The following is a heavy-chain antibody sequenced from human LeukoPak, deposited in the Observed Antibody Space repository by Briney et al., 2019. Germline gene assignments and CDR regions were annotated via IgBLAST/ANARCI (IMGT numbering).Heavy chain of an antibody. CDR3: ATEASQLGYRNDAFDI. J-gene: IGHJ3*02. CDR1: GYTLTELS. V-gene: IGHV1-24*01. D-gene: IGHD1-1*01. Sequence: ASVKVSCKVSGYTLTELSMHWVRQAPGKGLEWMGGFDPEDGETIYAQKFQGRVTMTEDTSADTAYMELSSLRSEDTAVYYCATEASQLGYRNDAFDIWGQGTMVTVSS. CDR2: FDPEDGET.